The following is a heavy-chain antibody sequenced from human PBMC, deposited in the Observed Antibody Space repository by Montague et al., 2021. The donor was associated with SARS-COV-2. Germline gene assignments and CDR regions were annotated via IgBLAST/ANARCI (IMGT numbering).Heavy chain of an antibody. CDR2: INHRGTI. CDR3: ARDADIDVFGSYFDD. Sequence: SETLSLTCVVSGASVTSPNWWSRVRQAPGKGLEWIGEINHRGTINYNPSLKSRVTISVDKSKNNFFLRLSSVTAADMAIYFCARDADIDVFGSYFDDWGQGTLVTVTS. CDR1: GASVTSPNW. V-gene: IGHV4-4*02. D-gene: IGHD5-12*01. J-gene: IGHJ4*02.